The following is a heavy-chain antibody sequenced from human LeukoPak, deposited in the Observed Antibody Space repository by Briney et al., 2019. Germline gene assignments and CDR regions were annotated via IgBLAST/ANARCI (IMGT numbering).Heavy chain of an antibody. V-gene: IGHV3-21*01. D-gene: IGHD3-10*01. CDR1: GFTFSSYS. CDR3: ARDVAYYGSGSPFDY. CDR2: ISSSSSYI. Sequence: PGGSLRLSCAASGFTFSSYSMNWVRQAPGKGLEWVSSISSSSSYIYYADSVKGRFTISRDNAKNSLYLQMNSLRAEDTAVYYCARDVAYYGSGSPFDYWGQGTLVTVSS. J-gene: IGHJ4*02.